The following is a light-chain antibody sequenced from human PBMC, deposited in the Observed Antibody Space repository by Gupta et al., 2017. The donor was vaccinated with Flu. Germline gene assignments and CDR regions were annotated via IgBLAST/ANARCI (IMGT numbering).Light chain of an antibody. CDR3: QQENNWPGT. Sequence: DTVMTQSPATLSVSPGDGATLSCRASQNIRTNLAWYQQKPGQAPRLLIYGASTRATSIPARFSGSGSGAEFTLTISSLQSEDFAVYFCQQENNWPGTFGQGTKVEIK. V-gene: IGKV3-15*01. J-gene: IGKJ1*01. CDR2: GAS. CDR1: QNIRTN.